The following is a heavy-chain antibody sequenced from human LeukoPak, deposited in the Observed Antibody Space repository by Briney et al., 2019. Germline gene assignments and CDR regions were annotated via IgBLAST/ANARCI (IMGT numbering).Heavy chain of an antibody. CDR3: ARASGLWFGELLFDY. CDR2: ISAYNGNT. CDR1: GYTFTSYG. V-gene: IGHV1-18*01. Sequence: GASVKVSCKASGYTFTSYGISWVRQAPGQGLEWMGWISAYNGNTNYAQKLQGRVTMTTDTSTSIAYMELRSLRSDDTAVYYCARASGLWFGELLFDYWGQGTLVTVSS. D-gene: IGHD3-10*01. J-gene: IGHJ4*02.